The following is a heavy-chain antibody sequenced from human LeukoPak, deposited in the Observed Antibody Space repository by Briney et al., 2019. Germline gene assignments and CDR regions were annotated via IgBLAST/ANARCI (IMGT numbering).Heavy chain of an antibody. CDR2: IYPGDSET. D-gene: IGHD6-19*01. CDR1: GYSLTSYW. Sequence: GESLKISCKGYGYSLTSYWIGWVRQMPGKGLEWMGNIYPGDSETKYSPSFQGQVTMSADKSSGTAYLQWTSLKASDSGMYFCARRPVGGWFYLDYWGQGTLVTVSS. V-gene: IGHV5-51*01. CDR3: ARRPVGGWFYLDY. J-gene: IGHJ4*02.